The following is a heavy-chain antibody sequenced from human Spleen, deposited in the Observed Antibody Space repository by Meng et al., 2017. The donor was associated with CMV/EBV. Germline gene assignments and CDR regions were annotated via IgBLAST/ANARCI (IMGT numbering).Heavy chain of an antibody. CDR2: IYWDDDK. V-gene: IGHV2-5*02. CDR3: AHRRDVDSFDF. CDR1: GFSLSPSGVG. Sequence: TFSGFSLSPSGVGVRWIRQPPGKALEWLALIYWDDDKRYRPSLKSRLTITKDTSNNQVVLRMTNMDPVDTATYYCAHRRDVDSFDFWGQGTLVTVSS. J-gene: IGHJ4*02. D-gene: IGHD4-17*01.